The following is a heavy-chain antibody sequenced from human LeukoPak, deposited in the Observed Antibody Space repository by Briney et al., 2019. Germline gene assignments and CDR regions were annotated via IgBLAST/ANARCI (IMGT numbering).Heavy chain of an antibody. Sequence: SETLSLTCAVYGGSFSGYYWSWIRQPPGKGLEWIGEINHSGSTNYNPSLKSRVTISVDTSKNQFSLKLSSVTAADTAVYYCARAGPYYDSSGYPSFDYWGQGTLVTVSS. CDR2: INHSGST. D-gene: IGHD3-22*01. J-gene: IGHJ4*02. CDR1: GGSFSGYY. V-gene: IGHV4-34*01. CDR3: ARAGPYYDSSGYPSFDY.